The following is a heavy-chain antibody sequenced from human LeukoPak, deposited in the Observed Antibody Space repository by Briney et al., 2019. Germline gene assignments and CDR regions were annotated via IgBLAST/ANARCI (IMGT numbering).Heavy chain of an antibody. V-gene: IGHV1-69*05. D-gene: IGHD3-3*01. Sequence: SVKVSCKASGGTFSSYAISWVRRAPGQGLEWMGGIIPIFGTANYAQKFQGRVTITTDESTSTAYMELSSPRSEDTAVYYCASSIFGVVITAGYYYYMDVWGKGTTVTVSS. CDR3: ASSIFGVVITAGYYYYMDV. J-gene: IGHJ6*03. CDR1: GGTFSSYA. CDR2: IIPIFGTA.